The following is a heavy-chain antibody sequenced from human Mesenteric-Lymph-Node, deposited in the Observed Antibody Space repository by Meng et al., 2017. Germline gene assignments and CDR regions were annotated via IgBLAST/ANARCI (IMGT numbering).Heavy chain of an antibody. D-gene: IGHD3-10*01. CDR1: GGSISSSSYY. V-gene: IGHV4-39*07. J-gene: IGHJ4*02. CDR2: IYYSGST. CDR3: AAGYYYGSGSSQYYDF. Sequence: SETLSLTCTVSGGSISSSSYYWGWIRQPPGKGLEWIGSIYYSGSTYYNPSLKSRVTISVDTSKNQFSLKLSSVTAADTAVYYCAAGYYYGSGSSQYYDFWGQGTLVTVSS.